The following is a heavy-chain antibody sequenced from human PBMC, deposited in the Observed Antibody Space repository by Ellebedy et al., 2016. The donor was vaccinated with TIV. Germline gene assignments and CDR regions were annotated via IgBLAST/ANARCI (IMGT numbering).Heavy chain of an antibody. CDR2: VSPTGART. Sequence: GESLKISCAASGFSFSRYAMSWVRQAPGKGLEWVSTVSPTGARTYHADSVEGRFTISRDNSKNTLYLQIHSLRAEDTAVYYCAKYCIGGSCSSPYGMDVWGQGATVTVSS. CDR3: AKYCIGGSCSSPYGMDV. CDR1: GFSFSRYA. V-gene: IGHV3-23*01. J-gene: IGHJ6*02. D-gene: IGHD2-15*01.